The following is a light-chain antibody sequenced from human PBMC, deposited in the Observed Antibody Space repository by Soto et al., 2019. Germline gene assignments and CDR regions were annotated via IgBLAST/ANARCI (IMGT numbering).Light chain of an antibody. CDR2: GAS. J-gene: IGKJ1*01. CDR3: QQYNNWPRT. V-gene: IGKV3-15*01. Sequence: EIVMTQSPATLSVSPGERATLSCRASQNVNFNLAWYQQKPGQAPRPLIYGASARATGTPARFSGSGSGTEFTLSISSLQSEDFAVYYCQQYNNWPRTFGQGTKVEIK. CDR1: QNVNFN.